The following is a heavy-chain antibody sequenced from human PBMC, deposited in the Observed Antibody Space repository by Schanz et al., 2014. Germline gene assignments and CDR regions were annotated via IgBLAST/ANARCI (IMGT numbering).Heavy chain of an antibody. D-gene: IGHD7-27*01. V-gene: IGHV3-21*04. CDR1: GFTFSAYG. J-gene: IGHJ3*02. CDR2: ISNGGGYI. Sequence: VQLVESGGGVVQPGRSLRLSCAASGFTFSAYGMHWVRQAPGKGLEWVSSISNGGGYIYYADSVKGRFTISRDNAKNSVYLQMHSLRAEDTAVYYCARENLNWEAFDIWGQGTVVTVSS. CDR3: ARENLNWEAFDI.